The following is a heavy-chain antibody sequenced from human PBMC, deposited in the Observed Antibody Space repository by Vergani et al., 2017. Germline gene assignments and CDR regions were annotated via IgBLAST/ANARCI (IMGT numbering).Heavy chain of an antibody. D-gene: IGHD6-13*01. CDR2: IRYDGSYK. V-gene: IGHV3-30*02. CDR3: AKDAVIEQQLIGY. CDR1: GFTFSNYG. J-gene: IGHJ4*02. Sequence: QVQVVESGGGVVQPGGSLRLSCAASGFTFSNYGMHWVRQAPGNGLEWVAFIRYDGSYKYYADSVKGRFTISRDNSKNTLYLQMNGLRDEDTALYYCAKDAVIEQQLIGYWGQGTLVTVSS.